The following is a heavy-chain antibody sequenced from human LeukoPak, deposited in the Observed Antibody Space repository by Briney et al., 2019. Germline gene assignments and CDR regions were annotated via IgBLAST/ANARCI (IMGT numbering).Heavy chain of an antibody. Sequence: GGSLRLSCSASGFTFRSYAMHWVRQAPGKGLEYVSGISSNGGTTYYADSVKGRFTISRDNAKNSLYLQMNSLRAEDTAVYYCARRQQLSYYYYGMDVWGQGTTVTVSS. D-gene: IGHD6-13*01. J-gene: IGHJ6*02. CDR1: GFTFRSYA. CDR3: ARRQQLSYYYYGMDV. CDR2: ISSNGGTT. V-gene: IGHV3-64*04.